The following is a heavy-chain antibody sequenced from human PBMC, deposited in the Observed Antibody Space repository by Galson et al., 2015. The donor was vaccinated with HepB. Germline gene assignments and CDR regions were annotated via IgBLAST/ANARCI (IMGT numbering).Heavy chain of an antibody. CDR2: TYYRSKWYN. D-gene: IGHD4-23*01. CDR3: ARDPHGGNFYFDY. Sequence: ISGDSVSNNDAAWNWIRQSPSRGLEWLGRTYYRSKWYNEYAVSVKSRITINPDTSKNQFSLQLNSVTPEDTAVYFCARDPHGGNFYFDYWGQGTLVTVSS. CDR1: GDSVSNNDAA. J-gene: IGHJ4*02. V-gene: IGHV6-1*01.